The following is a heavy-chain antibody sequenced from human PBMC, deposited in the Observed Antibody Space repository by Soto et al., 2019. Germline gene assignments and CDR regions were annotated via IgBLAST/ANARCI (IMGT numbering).Heavy chain of an antibody. J-gene: IGHJ4*02. V-gene: IGHV3-30-3*01. CDR2: ISYDGSNK. Sequence: GGSLRLSCAASGFTFSSYAIHWVRQAPGKGLEWVAVISYDGSNKYYADSVKGRFTISRDNSKNTLYLQMNSLRAGDTAVYYCANGAYYDLCSGHSALDSWGRGT. D-gene: IGHD3-3*01. CDR1: GFTFSSYA. CDR3: ANGAYYDLCSGHSALDS.